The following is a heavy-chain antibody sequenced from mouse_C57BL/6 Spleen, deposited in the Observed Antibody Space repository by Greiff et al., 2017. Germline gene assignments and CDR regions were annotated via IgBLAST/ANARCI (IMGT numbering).Heavy chain of an antibody. Sequence: QVQLQQPGAELVKPGASVKVSCKASGYTFTSYWMHWVKQRPGQGLEWIGRIHPSDSDTNYNQKFKGKATLTVDNSSSPAYMQLSSLTSEDSAVYYCALWGGSSYAMDYWGQGTSVTVSS. CDR2: IHPSDSDT. J-gene: IGHJ4*01. CDR1: GYTFTSYW. CDR3: ALWGGSSYAMDY. V-gene: IGHV1-74*01. D-gene: IGHD1-3*01.